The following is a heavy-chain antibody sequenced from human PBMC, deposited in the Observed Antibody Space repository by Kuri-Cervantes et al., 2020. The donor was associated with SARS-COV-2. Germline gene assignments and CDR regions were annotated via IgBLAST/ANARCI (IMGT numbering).Heavy chain of an antibody. J-gene: IGHJ4*02. CDR3: ARDLYLDLRELREEYGFDY. V-gene: IGHV3-30-3*01. D-gene: IGHD1-26*01. CDR1: GFTFSNYA. CDR2: ISYDGSNK. Sequence: GGSLRLSCAASGFTFSNYAMTWVRQAPGKGLEWVAVISYDGSNKYYADSVKGRFTISRDNSKNTLYLQMNSLRAEDTAVYYCARDLYLDLRELREEYGFDYWGQGTLVTVSS.